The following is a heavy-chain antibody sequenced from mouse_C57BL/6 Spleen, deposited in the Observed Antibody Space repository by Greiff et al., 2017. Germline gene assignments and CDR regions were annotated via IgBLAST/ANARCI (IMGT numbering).Heavy chain of an antibody. V-gene: IGHV1-59*01. CDR2: IAPSDSYT. CDR1: GYTFTSYW. Sequence: VQLQQPGAELVRPGTSVKLSCKASGYTFTSYWMHWVKQRPGQGLEWIGVIAPSDSYTNYNQKFKGKATLTVDTSSSTAYMQLSSLTSEDSAVYYCARSGEYDAAWFAYWGQGTLVTVSA. D-gene: IGHD2-12*01. CDR3: ARSGEYDAAWFAY. J-gene: IGHJ3*01.